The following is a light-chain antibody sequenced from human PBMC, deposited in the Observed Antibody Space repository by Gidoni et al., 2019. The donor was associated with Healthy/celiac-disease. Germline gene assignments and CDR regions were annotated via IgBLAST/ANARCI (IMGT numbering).Light chain of an antibody. CDR3: QQSYSTPRT. CDR2: AAS. V-gene: IGKV1-39*01. Sequence: DIQVIHSPYSLPASVAASVTITFRAIQSISSYLNWNQQKPGKAPKLLIYAASSLQSEVPSGFGGRGSGTDFTLAISSLQPEDFATYYCQQSYSTPRTFGQGTRLEIK. J-gene: IGKJ1*01. CDR1: QSISSY.